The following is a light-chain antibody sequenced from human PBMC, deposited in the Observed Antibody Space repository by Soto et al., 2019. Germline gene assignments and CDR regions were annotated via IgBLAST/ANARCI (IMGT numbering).Light chain of an antibody. Sequence: QLVLTQPPSASGTPGQRVTISCSGGSSNMGTNTVSWYQQVPGTAPKVLIYVNDQRPSGVPGRFSGSNSGTSASLAISGLQPEDEADYYCVAWDDSLNGHVFGTGTKLTVL. CDR3: VAWDDSLNGHV. CDR1: SSNMGTNT. J-gene: IGLJ1*01. V-gene: IGLV1-44*01. CDR2: VND.